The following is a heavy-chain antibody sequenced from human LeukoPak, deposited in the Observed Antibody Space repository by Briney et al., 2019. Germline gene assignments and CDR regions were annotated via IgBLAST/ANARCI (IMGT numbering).Heavy chain of an antibody. CDR3: ARGRYNWNYAAYYYYMDV. Sequence: ASVKVSCKASGYTFTGYYMHWVRQAPGQGLEWMGWINPNSGGTNYAQKFQGRVTMTRDTSISTAYMELSSLRSEDTAVYYCARGRYNWNYAAYYYYMDVWGKGTTVTVSS. CDR2: INPNSGGT. J-gene: IGHJ6*03. CDR1: GYTFTGYY. V-gene: IGHV1-2*02. D-gene: IGHD1-7*01.